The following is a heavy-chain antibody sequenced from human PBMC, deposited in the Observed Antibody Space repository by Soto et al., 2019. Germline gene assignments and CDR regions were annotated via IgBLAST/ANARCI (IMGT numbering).Heavy chain of an antibody. V-gene: IGHV5-51*01. D-gene: IGHD4-17*01. CDR1: GYTFPNYW. CDR2: IYPGDFDT. J-gene: IGHJ6*02. Sequence: PGESLKISWEGSGYTFPNYWIGWVRQMPGKGLEWMGIIYPGDFDTRYSPSFRGQVTISADKSISTAYLQWSSLKASDTAMYYCARHPYGDYDRMDVWGQGTTVTVSS. CDR3: ARHPYGDYDRMDV.